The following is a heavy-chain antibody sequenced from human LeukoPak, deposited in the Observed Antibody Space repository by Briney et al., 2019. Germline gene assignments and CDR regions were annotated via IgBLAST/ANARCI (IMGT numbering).Heavy chain of an antibody. CDR3: ARGDYYDSSGYFDAFDI. CDR1: GGSISSYY. D-gene: IGHD3-22*01. J-gene: IGHJ3*02. V-gene: IGHV4-59*01. Sequence: SETLSLTCTVSGGSISSYYWSWIRQPPGKGLEWMGYIYYSGSTNYNPSLKSRVTISVDTSKNQFSLKLSSVTAADTAVYYCARGDYYDSSGYFDAFDIWGQGTMVTVSS. CDR2: IYYSGST.